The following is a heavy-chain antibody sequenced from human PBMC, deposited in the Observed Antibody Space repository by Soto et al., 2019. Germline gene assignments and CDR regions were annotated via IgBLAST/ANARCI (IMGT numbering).Heavy chain of an antibody. Sequence: GGSLRLSFAASGFTFSSYSMSWVRHSPGKGLEWVSAISGSGGSTYYADSVKGRFTISRDNSKNTLYLQMNSLRAEDTAVYYCAMGGNDFWSGFFDYWGQGTLVTVSS. J-gene: IGHJ4*02. CDR1: GFTFSSYS. V-gene: IGHV3-23*01. CDR3: AMGGNDFWSGFFDY. CDR2: ISGSGGST. D-gene: IGHD3-3*01.